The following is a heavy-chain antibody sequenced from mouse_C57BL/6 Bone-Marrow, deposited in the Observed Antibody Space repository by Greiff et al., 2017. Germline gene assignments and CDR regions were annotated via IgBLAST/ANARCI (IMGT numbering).Heavy chain of an antibody. CDR3: ARGKLRPYYAMDY. D-gene: IGHD1-2*01. CDR1: EYEFPSHD. CDR2: LNSDGGST. Sequence: EVQLVESGGGLVQPGESLKLSCESNEYEFPSHDMSWVRKTPEKRLELVAALNSDGGSTYYHDTMESRSIISRDNTKKTLYLQMSSLRSEDTALYYCARGKLRPYYAMDYWGQGTSVTVSS. J-gene: IGHJ4*01. V-gene: IGHV5-2*01.